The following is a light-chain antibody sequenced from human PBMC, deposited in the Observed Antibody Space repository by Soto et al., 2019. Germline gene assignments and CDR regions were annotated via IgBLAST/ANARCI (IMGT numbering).Light chain of an antibody. J-gene: IGKJ5*01. CDR2: DAS. Sequence: EIVLTQPPATLSLSPGERATLSCRASQSVRSYLAWYQQKPGQAPRLLIYDASNRATGIPARFSGSGSGTDFTLTISSLEPEDFAVYYCQQRSNWPPITFGQGTRLEIK. CDR3: QQRSNWPPIT. V-gene: IGKV3-11*01. CDR1: QSVRSY.